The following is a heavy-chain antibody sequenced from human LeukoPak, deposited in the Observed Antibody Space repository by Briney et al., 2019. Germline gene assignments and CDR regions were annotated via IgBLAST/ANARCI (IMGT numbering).Heavy chain of an antibody. CDR1: GYTFTGYY. CDR2: INPNSGGT. Sequence: GASVKVSCKASGYTFTGYYMHWVRQAPGQGLEWMGWINPNSGGTNYAQKFQGRVTMTRDTSISTAYMELSRLRSDDTAVYYCARQRGYSYGPGAFDIWGQGTMVTVSS. CDR3: ARQRGYSYGPGAFDI. D-gene: IGHD5-18*01. V-gene: IGHV1-2*02. J-gene: IGHJ3*02.